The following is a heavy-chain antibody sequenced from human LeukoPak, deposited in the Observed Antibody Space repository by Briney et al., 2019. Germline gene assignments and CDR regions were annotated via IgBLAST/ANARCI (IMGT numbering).Heavy chain of an antibody. CDR2: IYSGSST. V-gene: IGHV3-66*01. CDR1: GFTVSSNY. J-gene: IGHJ4*02. CDR3: ARGFLRGYSYGSRHQSFDY. D-gene: IGHD5-18*01. Sequence: GGSLRLSCAASGFTVSSNYMSWVRQAPGKGLEWVSVIYSGSSTYYADSVKGRFTISRDNSKNTLYLQMNSLRAEDTAVYYCARGFLRGYSYGSRHQSFDYWGQGTLVTVSS.